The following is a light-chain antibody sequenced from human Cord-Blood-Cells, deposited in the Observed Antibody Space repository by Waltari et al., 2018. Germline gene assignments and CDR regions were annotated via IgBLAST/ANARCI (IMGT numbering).Light chain of an antibody. CDR1: SSNIGAGYD. Sequence: QSVLTPPPSVSGAPGQRVTISCTGSSSNIGAGYDVHWYQQLPGTAPKLLIYGNSNRPSGVPDRFSGSKSVTSASLAITGLQAEDEADYYCQSYDSSLSGVVFGGGTKLTVL. CDR2: GNS. J-gene: IGLJ2*01. V-gene: IGLV1-40*01. CDR3: QSYDSSLSGVV.